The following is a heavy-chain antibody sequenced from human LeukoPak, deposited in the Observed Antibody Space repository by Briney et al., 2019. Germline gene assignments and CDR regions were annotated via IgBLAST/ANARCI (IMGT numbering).Heavy chain of an antibody. CDR3: AKGRGVEYSYGSYYFDY. D-gene: IGHD5-18*01. CDR2: ISYDGSNK. Sequence: GRSLRLSCAASGFTFSSYGMRWVRQAPGKGLEWVAVISYDGSNKYYADSVRGRFTISRDNSKNMLYVQMNSLRAEDTAVYYCAKGRGVEYSYGSYYFDYWGQGTLVTVSS. J-gene: IGHJ4*02. V-gene: IGHV3-30*18. CDR1: GFTFSSYG.